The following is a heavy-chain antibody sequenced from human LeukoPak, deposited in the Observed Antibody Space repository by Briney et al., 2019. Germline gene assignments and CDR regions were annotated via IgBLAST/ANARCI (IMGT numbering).Heavy chain of an antibody. V-gene: IGHV1-18*01. CDR1: GGTFSSYA. CDR3: ARARGSAPDY. Sequence: ASVKVSCKASGGTFSSYAISWVRQAPGQGLEWMGWISAYNGNTNYAQKLQGRVTMTTDTSTSTAYMELRSLRSDDTAVYYCARARGSAPDYWGQGTLVTVSS. CDR2: ISAYNGNT. J-gene: IGHJ4*02.